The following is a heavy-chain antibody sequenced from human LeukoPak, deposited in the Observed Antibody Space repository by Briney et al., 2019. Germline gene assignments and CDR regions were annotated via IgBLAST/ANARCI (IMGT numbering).Heavy chain of an antibody. CDR1: GGSISSYY. Sequence: SETLSLTCTVSGGSISSYYWSWIRQPPGKGLEWIGEINHSGSTNYNPSLKSRVTISVDTSKNQFSLKLSSVTAADTAVYYCARTTSITIFGVVNHYYYYYMDVWGKGTTVTVSS. CDR2: INHSGST. V-gene: IGHV4-34*01. CDR3: ARTTSITIFGVVNHYYYYYMDV. J-gene: IGHJ6*03. D-gene: IGHD3-3*01.